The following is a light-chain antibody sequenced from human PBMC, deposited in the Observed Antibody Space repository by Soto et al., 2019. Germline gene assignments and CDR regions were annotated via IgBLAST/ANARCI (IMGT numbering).Light chain of an antibody. CDR3: SSFRSSSTSDV. J-gene: IGLJ1*01. V-gene: IGLV2-14*03. Sequence: QSVLTQPASVSGSPGQSSTISCTGTSSDIGDSNYVSWYQQHPGKAPKLVIYDVSNRPSGVSNRFSGSKSANTASLTISGLQAEDEADDYCSSFRSSSTSDVCGTGTKLTVL. CDR1: SSDIGDSNY. CDR2: DVS.